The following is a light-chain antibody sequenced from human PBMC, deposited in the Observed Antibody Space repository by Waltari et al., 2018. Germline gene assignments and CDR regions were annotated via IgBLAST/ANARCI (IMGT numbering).Light chain of an antibody. CDR3: QQTSSWPLT. V-gene: IGKV3-11*01. J-gene: IGKJ4*01. Sequence: EIVLTQSPATLSLSPGQSATLSCRASQGVSINLGWYQQKLGQPPRLLIYDTSNRATGIPDRFSASGFGTDFTLTISSLEPEDFAVYFCQQTSSWPLTFGGGTKVEIK. CDR1: QGVSIN. CDR2: DTS.